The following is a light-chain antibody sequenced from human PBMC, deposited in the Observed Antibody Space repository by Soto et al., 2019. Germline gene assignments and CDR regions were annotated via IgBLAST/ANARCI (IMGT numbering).Light chain of an antibody. Sequence: QPASVSGSPGQSITISCTGTSSDVGGYNYVSWYQQHPGKAPKLMIYDVSNRPSGVSNRFSGSKSGNTASLTISGLQAEDEADYYCSSYTSSSTYVVFGGGTKVTVL. CDR3: SSYTSSSTYVV. CDR1: SSDVGGYNY. CDR2: DVS. V-gene: IGLV2-14*01. J-gene: IGLJ2*01.